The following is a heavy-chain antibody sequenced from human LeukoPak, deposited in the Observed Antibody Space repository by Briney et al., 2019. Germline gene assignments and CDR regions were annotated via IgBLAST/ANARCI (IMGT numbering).Heavy chain of an antibody. Sequence: GASVKVSCKASGYTFTSYDINWVRQATGQGLERMGWMNPNSGNTGYAQKFQGRVTITRNTSISTAYMELSSLRSEDTAVYYCALGYCSSTSCSDFDYWGQGTLVTVSS. V-gene: IGHV1-8*03. CDR3: ALGYCSSTSCSDFDY. D-gene: IGHD2-2*01. J-gene: IGHJ4*02. CDR1: GYTFTSYD. CDR2: MNPNSGNT.